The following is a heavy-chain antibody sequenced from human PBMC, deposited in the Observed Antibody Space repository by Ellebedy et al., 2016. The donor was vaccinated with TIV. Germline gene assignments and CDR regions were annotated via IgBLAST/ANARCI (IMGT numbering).Heavy chain of an antibody. CDR1: GYTFSNYG. J-gene: IGHJ4*02. CDR3: ARDDGSYDF. Sequence: AASVKVSCKASGYTFSNYGISWVRQAPGQGLEWMEILNPSDSSTTYAQKFQGRVTMTRDPSTSTVYMELSRLRSEDTAVYYCARDDGSYDFWGQGTLVIVSS. CDR2: LNPSDSST. D-gene: IGHD1-26*01. V-gene: IGHV1-46*01.